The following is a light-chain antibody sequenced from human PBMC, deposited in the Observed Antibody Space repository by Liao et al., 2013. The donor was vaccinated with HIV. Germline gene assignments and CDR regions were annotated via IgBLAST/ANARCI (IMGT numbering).Light chain of an antibody. CDR2: YDS. V-gene: IGLV3-21*01. CDR3: QAWDSSTPVV. J-gene: IGLJ2*01. Sequence: SYELAQPPSVSVAPGKTARITCGGNNIGIKSVHWYQQKPGQAPVLVIYYDSDRPSGVPERFSGSNSGHTATLIISGTQAMDEADYYCQAWDSSTPVVFGGGTKLTVL. CDR1: NIGIKS.